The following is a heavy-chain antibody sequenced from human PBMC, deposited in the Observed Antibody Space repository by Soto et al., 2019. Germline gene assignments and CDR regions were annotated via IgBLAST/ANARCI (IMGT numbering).Heavy chain of an antibody. Sequence: ASVKVSCKASGYTFTSYYMHWVRQAPGQGLEWMGIINPSGGSTSYAQKFQGRVTMARDTSTSTVYMELSSLRSEDTAVYYCARGAGDWGVVVNWNLIDYWGQGTLVTVSS. CDR1: GYTFTSYY. D-gene: IGHD1-1*01. CDR2: INPSGGST. J-gene: IGHJ4*02. V-gene: IGHV1-46*01. CDR3: ARGAGDWGVVVNWNLIDY.